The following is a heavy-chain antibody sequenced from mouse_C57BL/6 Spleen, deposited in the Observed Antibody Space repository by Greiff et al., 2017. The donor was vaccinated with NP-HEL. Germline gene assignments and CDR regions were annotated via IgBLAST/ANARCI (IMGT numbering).Heavy chain of an antibody. Sequence: EVKLMESGGGLVKPGGSLKLSCAASGFTFSSYTMSWVRQTPEKRLEWVATISGGGGNTYYPDSVKGRFTISRDNAKNTLYLQMSSLRSEDTALYYCARGDSGYYFDYWGQGTTLTVSS. CDR1: GFTFSSYT. CDR2: ISGGGGNT. J-gene: IGHJ2*01. CDR3: ARGDSGYYFDY. D-gene: IGHD3-2*02. V-gene: IGHV5-9*01.